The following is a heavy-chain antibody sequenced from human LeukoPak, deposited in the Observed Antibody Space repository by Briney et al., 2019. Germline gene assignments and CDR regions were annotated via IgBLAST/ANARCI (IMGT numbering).Heavy chain of an antibody. CDR3: AREAITIFGVVRTQTTYGPHRFDP. Sequence: SVKVSCKASGGTFSSYAISWVRQAPGQGLEWMGGIIPIFGTANYAQKFRGRVTMTRDMSTSTVYMELSSLRSEDTAVYYCAREAITIFGVVRTQTTYGPHRFDPWGQGTLVTVSS. V-gene: IGHV1-69*05. CDR1: GGTFSSYA. J-gene: IGHJ5*02. D-gene: IGHD3-3*01. CDR2: IIPIFGTA.